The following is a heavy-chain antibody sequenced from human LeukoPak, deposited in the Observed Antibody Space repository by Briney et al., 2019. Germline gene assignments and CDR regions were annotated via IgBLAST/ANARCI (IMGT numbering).Heavy chain of an antibody. Sequence: ASVQVSCKTSGYTFSYHGITWVRQAPGQGLEWMGWISALSGKTNYARNLQGRVTMTTDTSTSTAYMELRSLRSDDTAVYYCARAYCGRTSCYFDFWGQGTMVTVSS. CDR2: ISALSGKT. V-gene: IGHV1-18*01. J-gene: IGHJ3*01. CDR1: GYTFSYHG. CDR3: ARAYCGRTSCYFDF. D-gene: IGHD2-2*01.